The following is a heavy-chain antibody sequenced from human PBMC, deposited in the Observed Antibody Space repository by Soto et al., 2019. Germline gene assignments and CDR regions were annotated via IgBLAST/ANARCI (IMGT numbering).Heavy chain of an antibody. Sequence: GESLKISCKGSGYSFTSYWIGWVRQMPGKGLEWMGIIYPGDSDTRYSPSFQGQVTISADKSISTAYLQWSSLKASDTAMYYCARSIGGWFGDLSYDAFDIWGQGTMVTVS. J-gene: IGHJ3*02. V-gene: IGHV5-51*01. CDR1: GYSFTSYW. D-gene: IGHD3-10*01. CDR3: ARSIGGWFGDLSYDAFDI. CDR2: IYPGDSDT.